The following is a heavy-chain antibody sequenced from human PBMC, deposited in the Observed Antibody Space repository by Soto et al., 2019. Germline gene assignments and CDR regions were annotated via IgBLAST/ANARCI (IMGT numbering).Heavy chain of an antibody. CDR2: SRNKANSYST. D-gene: IGHD2-21*01. CDR3: ARGVVVAGQFSGLDV. CDR1: GFTFSSYA. J-gene: IGHJ6*02. V-gene: IGHV3-72*01. Sequence: GGSLRLSCAASGFTFSSYAMSWVRQAPGKGLEWVGRSRNKANSYSTDYGASVKGRFTISRDDSKNSLYLQMNSLKTEDTAVYYCARGVVVAGQFSGLDVWGQGTTVTVSS.